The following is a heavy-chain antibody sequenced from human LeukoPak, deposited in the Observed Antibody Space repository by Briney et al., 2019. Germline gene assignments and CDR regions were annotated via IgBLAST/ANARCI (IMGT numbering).Heavy chain of an antibody. D-gene: IGHD1-26*01. CDR1: DGSISGSRYY. V-gene: IGHV4-61*02. J-gene: IGHJ4*02. CDR2: IYTTGTT. CDR3: ARQGYTASYYFLDF. Sequence: PSETLSLTCTVSDGSISGSRYYWNWIRQPAGKGLEWIGRIYTTGTTNFNPSLKSRLTMSVDTSKNQFSLKLTSVTAADTAVYFCARQGYTASYYFLDFWSQGTLVTVSS.